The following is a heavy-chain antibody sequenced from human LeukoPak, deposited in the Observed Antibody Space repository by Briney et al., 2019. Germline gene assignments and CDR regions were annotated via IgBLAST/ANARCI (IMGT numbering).Heavy chain of an antibody. CDR3: ARRYSSGWYLKPSYYFDY. D-gene: IGHD6-19*01. CDR2: INHSGST. V-gene: IGHV4-34*01. CDR1: GGSFSGYY. Sequence: NPSETLSLTCTVSGGSFSGYYWSWIRQPPGKGLEWIGEINHSGSTNYNPSLKSRVTISVDTSKNQFSLKLSSVTAADTAVYYCARRYSSGWYLKPSYYFDYWGQGTLVTVSS. J-gene: IGHJ4*02.